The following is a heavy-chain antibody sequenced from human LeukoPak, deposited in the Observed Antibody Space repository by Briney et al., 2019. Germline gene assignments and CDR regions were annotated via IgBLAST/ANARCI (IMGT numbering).Heavy chain of an antibody. J-gene: IGHJ4*02. Sequence: PGGSLRLSCAASGFTFSSYSMNWVRQAPGKGLEWVANIKQDGSEKYYVDSVKGRFTISRDNAKNSLYLQMNSLRAEDTAVYYCARCCDDSSDYWGQGTLVTVPS. V-gene: IGHV3-7*01. CDR3: ARCCDDSSDY. CDR2: IKQDGSEK. CDR1: GFTFSSYS. D-gene: IGHD3-22*01.